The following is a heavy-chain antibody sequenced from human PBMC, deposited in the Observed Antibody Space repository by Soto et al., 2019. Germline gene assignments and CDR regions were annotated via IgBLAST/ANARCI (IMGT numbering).Heavy chain of an antibody. CDR2: IIDSGGST. CDR3: AKGRSYYYYYGVDV. Sequence: GGSLRLSCTVSGFTFSSYVMSWVRQAPGKGLEWVSDIIDSGGSTYYADSVKGRFTISRDNSKSTLYLQMNSLRAEDTALYYCAKGRSYYYYYGVDVWGQGTTVTVSS. CDR1: GFTFSSYV. V-gene: IGHV3-23*01. J-gene: IGHJ6*02.